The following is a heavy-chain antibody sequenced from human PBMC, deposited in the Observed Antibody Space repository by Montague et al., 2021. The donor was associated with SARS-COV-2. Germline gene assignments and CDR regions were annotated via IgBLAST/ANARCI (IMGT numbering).Heavy chain of an antibody. J-gene: IGHJ5*02. Sequence: SETLSLTCAVYGGSFIGYYWSWIRQPPGKGLLLIGEINHSGSTDYNPSLKSRVTISVDTSKNQFSLKMSYVTAADTAVYYCSRGNDYVWGSYRYLHWFDPWGQGTLVTVSA. CDR2: INHSGST. CDR1: GGSFIGYY. CDR3: SRGNDYVWGSYRYLHWFDP. V-gene: IGHV4-34*01. D-gene: IGHD3-16*02.